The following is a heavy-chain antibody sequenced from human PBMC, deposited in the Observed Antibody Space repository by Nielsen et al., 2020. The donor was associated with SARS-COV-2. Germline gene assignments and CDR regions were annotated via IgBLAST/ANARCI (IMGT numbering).Heavy chain of an antibody. V-gene: IGHV3-23*01. J-gene: IGHJ4*02. CDR1: GSTFSRSA. CDR3: TKGAQLGDY. D-gene: IGHD6-13*01. CDR2: ISASADAR. Sequence: GGSLRLSCATSGSTFSRSAMSWVRQAPGRGLEWVSAISASADARYHADSVKGRFTISRDLSNNTLYLQMNSLRVEDTAIYYCTKGAQLGDYWGQGTLVTVSS.